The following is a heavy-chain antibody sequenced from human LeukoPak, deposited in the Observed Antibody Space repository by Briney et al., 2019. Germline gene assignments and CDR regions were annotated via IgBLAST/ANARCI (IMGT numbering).Heavy chain of an antibody. Sequence: PGRSLRLSCAASGFTFSSYGMHWVRQAPGKGLEWVSSISSSSSYIYYADSVKGRFTISRDNAKNSLYLQMNSLRAEDTAVYYCARPTGTAAAGVFDYWGQGTLVTVSS. CDR3: ARPTGTAAAGVFDY. CDR1: GFTFSSYG. V-gene: IGHV3-21*01. D-gene: IGHD6-13*01. J-gene: IGHJ4*02. CDR2: ISSSSSYI.